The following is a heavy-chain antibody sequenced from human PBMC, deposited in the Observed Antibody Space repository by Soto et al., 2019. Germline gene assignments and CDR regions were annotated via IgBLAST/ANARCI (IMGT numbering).Heavy chain of an antibody. Sequence: SETLSLTCTIPGDSIISYYWSWIRQPPGKGLEWIGYIYYSGSTNYNPSLKSRVTISVDTSKNQFSLNLSSVTAADTAVYYCARDNRGYDYFDYWGQGTLVTVS. V-gene: IGHV4-59*01. CDR3: ARDNRGYDYFDY. J-gene: IGHJ4*02. CDR1: GDSIISYY. D-gene: IGHD5-12*01. CDR2: IYYSGST.